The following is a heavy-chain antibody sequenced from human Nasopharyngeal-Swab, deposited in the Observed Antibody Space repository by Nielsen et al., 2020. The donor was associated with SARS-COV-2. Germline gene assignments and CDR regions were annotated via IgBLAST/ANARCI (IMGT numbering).Heavy chain of an antibody. V-gene: IGHV1-69*10. J-gene: IGHJ4*02. D-gene: IGHD5-12*01. CDR1: GDTFTNSA. CDR2: IVPALGLP. CDR3: AREGEYGAYDAPDY. Sequence: SVKVSCKTSGDTFTNSAISWVRQAPGPGLAWMGGIVPALGLPNYAQKFRGRVTISADRSTTTSYLELSSLRSEDTAIYYCAREGEYGAYDAPDYWGQGTLVTVSS.